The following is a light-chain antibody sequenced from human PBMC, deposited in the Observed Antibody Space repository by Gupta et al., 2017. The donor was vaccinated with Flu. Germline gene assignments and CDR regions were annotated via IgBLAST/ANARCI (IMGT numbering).Light chain of an antibody. Sequence: DIQMTQSPSSLSASVGDRVTITCQATQDIATYLNWYQQKPGRAPTLLIYDASNLEAGVPSRFSGSGSGTDFTFTISSLQPEDLATYYCQQYDNLPLTFGGGTKVEIK. CDR3: QQYDNLPLT. J-gene: IGKJ4*01. CDR1: QDIATY. V-gene: IGKV1-33*01. CDR2: DAS.